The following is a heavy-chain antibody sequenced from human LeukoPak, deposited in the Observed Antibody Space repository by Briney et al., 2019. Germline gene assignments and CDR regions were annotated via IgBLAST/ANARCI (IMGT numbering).Heavy chain of an antibody. CDR1: GGSISSYY. J-gene: IGHJ5*02. CDR3: ARLARITMIRGVKVDP. CDR2: IYYSGST. Sequence: SETLSLTCTVSGGSISSYYWSWIRQPPGKGLEWIGYIYYSGSTNYNPSLKSRVTISVDTSKNQFSLKLSSVTAADTAVYYCARLARITMIRGVKVDPWGQGTLVTVSS. D-gene: IGHD3-10*01. V-gene: IGHV4-59*01.